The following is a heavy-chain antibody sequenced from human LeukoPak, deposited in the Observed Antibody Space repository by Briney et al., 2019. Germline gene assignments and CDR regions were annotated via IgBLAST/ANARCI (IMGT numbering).Heavy chain of an antibody. Sequence: PGGSLRLSCAASGFTFSSYSMNWVRQAPGKGLEWVSSISSSSSYIYYADSVKGRFTISRDNAKNSLYLQMNSLRAEDTAVYYCASSSSYGDYRRPAFDIWGQGTMVTVSS. CDR1: GFTFSSYS. J-gene: IGHJ3*02. D-gene: IGHD4-17*01. CDR3: ASSSSYGDYRRPAFDI. CDR2: ISSSSSYI. V-gene: IGHV3-21*01.